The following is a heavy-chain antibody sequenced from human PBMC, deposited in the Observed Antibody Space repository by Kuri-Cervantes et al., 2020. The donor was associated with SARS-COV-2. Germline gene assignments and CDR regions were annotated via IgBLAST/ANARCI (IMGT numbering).Heavy chain of an antibody. D-gene: IGHD3-10*01. CDR3: ARDGGDSGSDY. V-gene: IGHV3-33*08. CDR1: GFTFSTYD. CDR2: IWNDGSNK. J-gene: IGHJ4*02. Sequence: GESLKISCAASGFTFSTYDMYWVRQAPGKGLEWVAFIWNDGSNKYYADSVKGRFTISRDNSKNTLYLQMDSLRGDDTAVYYCARDGGDSGSDYWGQGTLVTVSS.